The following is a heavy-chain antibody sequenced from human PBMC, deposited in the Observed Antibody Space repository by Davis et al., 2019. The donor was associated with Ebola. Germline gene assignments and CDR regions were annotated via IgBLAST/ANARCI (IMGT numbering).Heavy chain of an antibody. CDR2: INHSGST. D-gene: IGHD3-3*01. CDR3: ARQGSDFWSGWFDP. CDR1: GGSFSGYY. J-gene: IGHJ5*02. V-gene: IGHV4-34*01. Sequence: SETLSLTCAVSGGSFSGYYWSWIRQPPGKGLEWIGEINHSGSTNYNPSLKSRVTISVDTSKNQFSLKLSSVTAADTAVYYCARQGSDFWSGWFDPWGQGTLVTVSS.